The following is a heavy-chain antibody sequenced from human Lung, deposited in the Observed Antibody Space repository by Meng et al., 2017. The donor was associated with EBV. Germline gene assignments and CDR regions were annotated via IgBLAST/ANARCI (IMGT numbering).Heavy chain of an antibody. Sequence: QVQLVEYGGGVVQPGGSLGLACEALGFIFRTYAMEWVRQAPGKGLEWLSAISYDGNNKYYADSAKRRFTISRDNSKNTLFLEMNTLRRDDTAVYYCATNQGDSAAYRGWLDPWGQGILVTVSS. J-gene: IGHJ5*02. CDR3: ATNQGDSAAYRGWLDP. D-gene: IGHD3-16*01. CDR2: ISYDGNNK. CDR1: GFIFRTYA. V-gene: IGHV3-30-3*01.